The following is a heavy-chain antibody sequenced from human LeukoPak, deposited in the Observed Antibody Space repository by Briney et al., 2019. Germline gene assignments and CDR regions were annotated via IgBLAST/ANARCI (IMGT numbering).Heavy chain of an antibody. CDR2: ISTYNGKT. CDR3: ARDFSNFSYGTWFDS. J-gene: IGHJ5*01. Sequence: ASVKVSCKASGYTFTRYGITWVRQAPGQGLEWMGWISTYNGKTNYAQKVQDRVTMTTDTSTSTVYMELRSLRSDDTALYFCARDFSNFSYGTWFDSWGQGTLVTVSS. V-gene: IGHV1-18*01. CDR1: GYTFTRYG. D-gene: IGHD1-1*01.